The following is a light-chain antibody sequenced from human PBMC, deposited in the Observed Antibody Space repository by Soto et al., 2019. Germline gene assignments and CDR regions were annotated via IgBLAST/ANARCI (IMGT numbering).Light chain of an antibody. J-gene: IGLJ1*01. V-gene: IGLV1-44*01. CDR2: NDN. CDR3: AAWDDSMKGYV. Sequence: QSVLTQPPSASGTPGQRVTISCSGSRSNIGSTTVHWYQHLPGTAPKLLIHNDNQWPSGVPDRFSGSKSGTSASLAISGLQSQDEADYYCAAWDDSMKGYVFGNGTKVTVL. CDR1: RSNIGSTT.